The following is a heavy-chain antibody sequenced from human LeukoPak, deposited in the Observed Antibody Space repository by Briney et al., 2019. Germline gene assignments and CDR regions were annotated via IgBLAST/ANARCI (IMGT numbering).Heavy chain of an antibody. CDR2: IIPILGTA. CDR3: ATDPGLERPYAFDI. CDR1: GGTFSSFG. D-gene: IGHD1-1*01. J-gene: IGHJ3*02. Sequence: SVKVSCKASGGTFSSFGISWVRQAPGQGLECMGRIIPILGTANYAQKFQGRVTITADKSTSTAYMELSSLRSEDTAVYYCATDPGLERPYAFDIWGQGTMVTVSS. V-gene: IGHV1-69*04.